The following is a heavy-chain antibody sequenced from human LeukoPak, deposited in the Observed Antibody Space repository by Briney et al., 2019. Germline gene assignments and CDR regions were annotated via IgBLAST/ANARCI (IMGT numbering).Heavy chain of an antibody. Sequence: VSVKVSCKASGYTFTSYYMRWVRQAPGQGLEWMGIINPSGGSTSYAQKFQGRVTMTRDTSTSTVYMELSSLRSEDTAVYYCARDGAPDSKRGYLDYWGQGTLVTVSS. CDR3: ARDGAPDSKRGYLDY. CDR1: GYTFTSYY. J-gene: IGHJ4*02. CDR2: INPSGGST. V-gene: IGHV1-46*01. D-gene: IGHD3-3*01.